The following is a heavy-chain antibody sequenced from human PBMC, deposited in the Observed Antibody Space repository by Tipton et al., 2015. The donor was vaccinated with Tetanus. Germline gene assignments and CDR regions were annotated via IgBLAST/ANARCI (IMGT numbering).Heavy chain of an antibody. CDR3: ASSEGSDTSMVTSFVY. CDR1: GGFISSSY. D-gene: IGHD5-18*01. CDR2: IYTDGST. V-gene: IGHV4-4*07. Sequence: TLSLTCTVSGGFISSSYWSWIRQPAGKGLEWIGRIYTDGSTNYNPSLYNPSLESRVTMSVHTSKKQFSLELGSVTAADTAVYYCASSEGSDTSMVTSFVYWGQGTLVTVSS. J-gene: IGHJ4*02.